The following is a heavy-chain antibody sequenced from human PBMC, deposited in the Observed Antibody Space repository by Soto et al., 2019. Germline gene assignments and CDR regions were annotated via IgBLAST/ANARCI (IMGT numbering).Heavy chain of an antibody. D-gene: IGHD3-22*01. CDR2: ISYDGSNK. V-gene: IGHV3-30*18. CDR1: GFTFSSYG. Sequence: GGSLRLSCAASGFTFSSYGMHWVRQAPGKGLEWVAVISYDGSNKYYADSVKGRFTISRDNSKNTLYLQMNSLRAEDTAVYYCAKEAHDSIGYHFGLDAFVIWGQGTMVTVS. CDR3: AKEAHDSIGYHFGLDAFVI. J-gene: IGHJ3*02.